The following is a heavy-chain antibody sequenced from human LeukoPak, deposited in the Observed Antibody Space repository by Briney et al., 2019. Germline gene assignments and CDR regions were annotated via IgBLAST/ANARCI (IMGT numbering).Heavy chain of an antibody. CDR3: ANHRSAFEF. V-gene: IGHV3-30*04. J-gene: IGHJ4*02. D-gene: IGHD1-14*01. Sequence: GGSLRLSCAGSGFTFSSDTMHWVRQAPGKGLDWVAVMSSDGRNTFYADSVKGRFTISRDNSKNTLYLQMNSLRVEDTAVYYCANHRSAFEFWGQGTLVTVSS. CDR1: GFTFSSDT. CDR2: MSSDGRNT.